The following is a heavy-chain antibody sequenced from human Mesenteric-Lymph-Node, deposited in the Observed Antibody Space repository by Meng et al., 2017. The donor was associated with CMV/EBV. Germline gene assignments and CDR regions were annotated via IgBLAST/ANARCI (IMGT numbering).Heavy chain of an antibody. J-gene: IGHJ4*02. CDR1: GGSFSGYY. CDR3: ARGSDIPVNNY. D-gene: IGHD2-15*01. CDR2: INHSGVP. Sequence: QVQLQQWGAGLLKPSETLSLTCAVYGGSFSGYYWGWIRQPPGKGLEWTGEINHSGVPNYNPSLKSRVTISLDRSKNQFSLKLSSVTAEDTAVYYCARGSDIPVNNYWGQGTLVTVSS. V-gene: IGHV4-34*01.